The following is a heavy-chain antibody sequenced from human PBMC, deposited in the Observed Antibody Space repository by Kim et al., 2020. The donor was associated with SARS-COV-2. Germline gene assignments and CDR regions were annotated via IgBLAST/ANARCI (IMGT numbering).Heavy chain of an antibody. CDR3: ARSKLLWFGEFFDY. V-gene: IGHV3-7*01. Sequence: VDSVKGRFNISRDNAKNSVYLQMHSLRAEDTAVYYCARSKLLWFGEFFDYWGQGTLVTVSS. J-gene: IGHJ4*02. D-gene: IGHD3-10*01.